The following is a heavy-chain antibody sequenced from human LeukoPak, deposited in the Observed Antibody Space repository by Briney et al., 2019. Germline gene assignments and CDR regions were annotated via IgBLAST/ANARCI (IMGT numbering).Heavy chain of an antibody. J-gene: IGHJ4*02. D-gene: IGHD6-13*01. Sequence: GASVKVSCKASGGTFSSYAISWVRQAPGQGLEWMGWISAYNGNTNYAQKLQGRVTMTTDTSTNTAYMELRSLRSDDTAVYYCARDRRIAAAGTIVDYWGQGTLVTVSS. V-gene: IGHV1-18*01. CDR1: GGTFSSYA. CDR3: ARDRRIAAAGTIVDY. CDR2: ISAYNGNT.